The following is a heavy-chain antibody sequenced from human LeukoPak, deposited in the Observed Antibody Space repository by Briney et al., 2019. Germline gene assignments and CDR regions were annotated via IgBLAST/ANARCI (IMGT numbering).Heavy chain of an antibody. CDR1: GFTFSNYA. D-gene: IGHD5-18*01. CDR3: AKRIQSAMAMGY. V-gene: IGHV3-23*01. J-gene: IGHJ4*02. CDR2: ISGSGGSI. Sequence: GGSLRLSCAASGFTFSNYALSWVRQAPGKGLEWVSDISGSGGSIYYADSVKGRFTISRDNSKNTMYLQMNSLRAEDTAVYYCAKRIQSAMAMGYWGQGTLVTVSS.